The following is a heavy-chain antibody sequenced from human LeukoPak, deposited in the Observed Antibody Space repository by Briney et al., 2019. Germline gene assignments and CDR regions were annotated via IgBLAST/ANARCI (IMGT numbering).Heavy chain of an antibody. J-gene: IGHJ4*02. CDR1: GFTFNNYA. V-gene: IGHV3-30-3*01. Sequence: GGSLRLSCAASGFTFNNYAMHWVRQAPGKGLEWVAVISYDGSNKYYADSVKGRFTISRDNSKNTLYLQMNSLRAEDTAVYYCAREYSSGWYSRFDNWGQGTLVTVSS. D-gene: IGHD6-19*01. CDR3: AREYSSGWYSRFDN. CDR2: ISYDGSNK.